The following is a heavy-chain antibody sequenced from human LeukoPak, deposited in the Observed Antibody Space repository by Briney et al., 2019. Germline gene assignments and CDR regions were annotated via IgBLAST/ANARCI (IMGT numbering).Heavy chain of an antibody. CDR3: ARALSAAWYYYGSGTHDAFDI. CDR1: GYTFTSYD. CDR2: MNPNSGNT. Sequence: GASVKVSCKASGYTFTSYDINWVRQATGQGLEWMGWMNPNSGNTGYAQKFQGRVTITRNTSISTAYMELRSLRSDDTAVYYCARALSAAWYYYGSGTHDAFDIWGQGTMVTVSS. V-gene: IGHV1-8*03. D-gene: IGHD3-10*01. J-gene: IGHJ3*02.